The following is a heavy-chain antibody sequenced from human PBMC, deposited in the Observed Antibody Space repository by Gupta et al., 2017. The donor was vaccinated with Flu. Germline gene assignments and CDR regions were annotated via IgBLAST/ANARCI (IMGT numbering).Heavy chain of an antibody. J-gene: IGHJ3*02. D-gene: IGHD6-13*01. CDR1: GFTFSTAW. Sequence: EVQLVESGGGLVKPGGSLRLSCAAPGFTFSTAWMSWVRLGLGKGLEWVGRIKSKTDGGTTDYAATVKGRFTISRDDSKNTLYLQMNSLKTEDTAVYYCTISQWRNGQQLYRYAFDIWGQGTMVTVSS. CDR3: TISQWRNGQQLYRYAFDI. CDR2: IKSKTDGGTT. V-gene: IGHV3-15*01.